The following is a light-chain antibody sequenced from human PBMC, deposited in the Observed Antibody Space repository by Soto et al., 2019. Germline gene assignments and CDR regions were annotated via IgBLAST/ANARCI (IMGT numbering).Light chain of an antibody. J-gene: IGKJ2*01. CDR1: QGISSY. Sequence: DIQLTQSPSFLSASVGDRVTITCRASQGISSYLACYQQKPGKAPKLLIYAASTLQSGVPSRFSGSGSGTEITLTISSLQPEDFATYYCQQLNSYPPYTFGQGTKLEIK. CDR3: QQLNSYPPYT. V-gene: IGKV1-9*01. CDR2: AAS.